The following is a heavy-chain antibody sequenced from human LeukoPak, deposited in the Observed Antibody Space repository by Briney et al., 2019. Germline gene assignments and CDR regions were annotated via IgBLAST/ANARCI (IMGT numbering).Heavy chain of an antibody. CDR3: ARHPQRWLQFSGFDY. J-gene: IGHJ4*02. D-gene: IGHD5-24*01. CDR1: GFSFRDYS. Sequence: GSLRLSCTASGFSFRDYSMSWFRQAPGKGLEWVGEINHSGSTNYNPSLKSRVTISVDTSKNQFSLKLSSVTAADTAVYYCARHPQRWLQFSGFDYWGQGTLVTVSS. CDR2: INHSGST. V-gene: IGHV4-34*01.